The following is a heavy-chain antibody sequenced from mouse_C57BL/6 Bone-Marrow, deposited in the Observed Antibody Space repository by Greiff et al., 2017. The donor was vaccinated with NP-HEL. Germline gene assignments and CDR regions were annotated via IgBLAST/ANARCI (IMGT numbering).Heavy chain of an antibody. CDR2: IYPGNSDT. J-gene: IGHJ3*01. D-gene: IGHD2-4*01. CDR1: GYTFTSYW. V-gene: IGHV1-5*01. CDR3: TRKGENDYDWFAY. Sequence: EVQLQQSGTVLARPGASVKMSCKTSGYTFTSYWMHWVKQRPGQGLEWIGAIYPGNSDTSYNQKFKGKAKLTAVTSASTAYMELSSLTNEDSAVYYCTRKGENDYDWFAYWGQGTLVTVSA.